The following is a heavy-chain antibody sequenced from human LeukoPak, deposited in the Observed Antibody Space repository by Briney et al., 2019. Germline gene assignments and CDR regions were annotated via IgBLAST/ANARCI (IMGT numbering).Heavy chain of an antibody. CDR1: GFMFSNYG. V-gene: IGHV3-30*18. D-gene: IGHD1-1*01. J-gene: IGHJ4*02. CDR3: AKDQLARERYGGEEPDY. Sequence: GGSLRLSCAASGFMFSNYGMHWVRQAPGKGLEWVAIISYDGSIQNSADSLKGRFTISRDNSKSTLYLQMNSLRPDDTAVYYCAKDQLARERYGGEEPDYWGQGTLVTVSS. CDR2: ISYDGSIQ.